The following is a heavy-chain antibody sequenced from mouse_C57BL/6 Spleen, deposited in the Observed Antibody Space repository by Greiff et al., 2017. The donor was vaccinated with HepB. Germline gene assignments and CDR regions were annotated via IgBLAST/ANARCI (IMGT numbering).Heavy chain of an antibody. V-gene: IGHV5-6*02. D-gene: IGHD1-1*01. CDR1: GFTFSSYG. J-gene: IGHJ1*03. CDR3: ARRGITTVVEDWYFDV. CDR2: ISSGGSYT. Sequence: EVKLVESGGDLVKPGGSLKLSCAASGFTFSSYGMSWVRQTPDKRLEWVATISSGGSYTYYPDSVKGRFTISRDNAKNTLYLQMSSLKSEDTAMYYCARRGITTVVEDWYFDVWGTGTTVTVSS.